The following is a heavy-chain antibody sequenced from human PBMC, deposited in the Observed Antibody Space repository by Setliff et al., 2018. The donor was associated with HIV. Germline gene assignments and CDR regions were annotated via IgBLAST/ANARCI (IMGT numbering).Heavy chain of an antibody. Sequence: PSETLSLTCAVYGGSFSGYYWSWIRQPPGKGLEWIGEINHSGSTNYNPSLKSRVTISVDTSKNQFSLKLSSVTAADTAVYYCTRAEQQLPYYYYYYGMDVWGQGTTVTVS. V-gene: IGHV4-34*01. D-gene: IGHD6-13*01. J-gene: IGHJ6*02. CDR2: INHSGST. CDR3: TRAEQQLPYYYYYYGMDV. CDR1: GGSFSGYY.